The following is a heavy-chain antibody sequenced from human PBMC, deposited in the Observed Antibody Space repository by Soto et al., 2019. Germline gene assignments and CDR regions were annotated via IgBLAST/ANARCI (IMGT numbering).Heavy chain of an antibody. D-gene: IGHD4-17*01. CDR3: ARRYGASFDY. V-gene: IGHV4-59*01. Sequence: QVQLQESGPGLVKPSETLSLTCTVSGGSISSYYWSWIRQPPGKGLEWIGYIYYSGSTNYNPSLXGXGXIXVDTSTSQFSLKLSSVTAADTAVYYCARRYGASFDYWGQGTLVTVSS. J-gene: IGHJ4*02. CDR1: GGSISSYY. CDR2: IYYSGST.